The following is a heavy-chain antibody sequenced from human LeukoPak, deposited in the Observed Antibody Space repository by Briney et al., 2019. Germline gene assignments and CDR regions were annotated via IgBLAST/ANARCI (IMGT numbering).Heavy chain of an antibody. Sequence: SETLSLTCTVSGGSISSYYWSWIRQPPGKGLEWIGYIYYSGSTNYNPSLKSRVTISVDTSKNQFSLKLSSVTAADTAVYYCARALNDYVWGSYPPPYYFDYWGQGTPVTVSS. D-gene: IGHD3-16*02. CDR1: GGSISSYY. J-gene: IGHJ4*02. CDR2: IYYSGST. V-gene: IGHV4-59*01. CDR3: ARALNDYVWGSYPPPYYFDY.